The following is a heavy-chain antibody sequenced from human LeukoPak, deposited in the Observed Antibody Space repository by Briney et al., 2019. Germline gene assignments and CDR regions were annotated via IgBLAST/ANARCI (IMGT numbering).Heavy chain of an antibody. CDR3: ASQTTVVTPIDY. CDR2: INPSGGST. V-gene: IGHV1-46*01. D-gene: IGHD4-23*01. J-gene: IGHJ4*02. Sequence: ASVKVSCKASGYTFTSYYMHWVRQAPGQGLEWMGIINPSGGSTSYAQKFQGRVTMTRDTSTSTVYVELSSLRSEDTAVYYCASQTTVVTPIDYWGQGTLVTVSS. CDR1: GYTFTSYY.